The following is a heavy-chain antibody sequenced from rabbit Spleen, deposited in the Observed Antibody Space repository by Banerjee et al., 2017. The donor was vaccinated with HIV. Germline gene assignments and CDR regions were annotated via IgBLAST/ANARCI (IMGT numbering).Heavy chain of an antibody. CDR1: GFSFSSSYY. CDR3: ARGGGL. CDR2: IDPVFGSA. Sequence: QSLEESGGDLVKPGASLTLTCTASGFSFSSSYYSCWVRQAPGKGLEWIGYIDPVFGSAYYASWVNGRFSISRENTQNTVSLQLNSLTAADTATYFCARGGGLWGPGTSSPS. J-gene: IGHJ6*01. V-gene: IGHV1S40*01.